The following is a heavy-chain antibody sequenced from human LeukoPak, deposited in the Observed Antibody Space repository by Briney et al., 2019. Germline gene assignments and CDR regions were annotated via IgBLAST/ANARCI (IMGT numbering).Heavy chain of an antibody. CDR2: ISAYNGNT. CDR3: ARVVRSPVAGTRGFDY. V-gene: IGHV1-18*01. CDR1: GYTFTSYG. J-gene: IGHJ4*02. Sequence: GASVKVSCKASGYTFTSYGISWVRQAPGQGLEWMGWISAYNGNTNYAQKLQGRVTMTTDTSTSTAYMELRSLRSDDTAVYYCARVVRSPVAGTRGFDYWGQGTLVAVSS. D-gene: IGHD6-19*01.